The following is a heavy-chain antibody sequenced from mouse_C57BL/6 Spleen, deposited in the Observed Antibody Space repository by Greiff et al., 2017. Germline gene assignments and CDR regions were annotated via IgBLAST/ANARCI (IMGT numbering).Heavy chain of an antibody. J-gene: IGHJ2*01. CDR2: IAPANGNT. CDR1: GFNIKNTY. V-gene: IGHV14-3*01. Sequence: EVQLQQSVAELVRPGASVKLSCTASGFNIKNTYMLWVKQRPEQGLEWIGRIAPANGNTKYAPKFQGKATITADTSSNTAYLQLSSLTSEDTAIYYCARGGFITTVVVDYWGQGTTLTVSS. CDR3: ARGGFITTVVVDY. D-gene: IGHD1-1*01.